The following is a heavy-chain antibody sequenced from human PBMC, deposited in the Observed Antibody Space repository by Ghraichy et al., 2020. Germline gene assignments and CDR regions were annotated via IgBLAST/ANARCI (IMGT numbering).Heavy chain of an antibody. CDR1: GGSFSGYY. J-gene: IGHJ4*02. D-gene: IGHD6-19*01. CDR3: ARRRYSSGWAGSTPTAFDY. Sequence: SETLSLTCAVYGGSFSGYYWSWIRQPPGKGLEWIGEINHSGSTNYNPSLKSRVTISVDTSKNQFSLKLSSVTAADTAVYYCARRRYSSGWAGSTPTAFDYWGQGTLVTVSS. V-gene: IGHV4-34*01. CDR2: INHSGST.